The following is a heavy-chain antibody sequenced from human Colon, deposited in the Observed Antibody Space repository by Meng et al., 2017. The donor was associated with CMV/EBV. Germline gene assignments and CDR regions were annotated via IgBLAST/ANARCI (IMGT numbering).Heavy chain of an antibody. CDR1: GYTFTSHL. CDR3: ARLSTAYYGFDY. Sequence: CQEYGYTFTSHLMHWVSQGPGQGLEWMGVINLNGGRTTYEKNFQGRVSMNSDTSTSTDYMELSSLQTGDTAVYYCARLSTAYYGFDYWGQGTLVTVSS. V-gene: IGHV1-46*01. CDR2: INLNGGRT. J-gene: IGHJ4*02. D-gene: IGHD3-22*01.